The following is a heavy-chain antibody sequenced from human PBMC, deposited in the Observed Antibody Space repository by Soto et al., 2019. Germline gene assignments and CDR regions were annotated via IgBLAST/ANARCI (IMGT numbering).Heavy chain of an antibody. CDR3: ARDLARNGDYVPYYYYGMDV. CDR1: GFTFSSYW. V-gene: IGHV3-7*01. D-gene: IGHD4-17*01. Sequence: GGSLRLSCAASGFTFSSYWMSWVRQAPGKGLEWVANIKQDGSEKYYVDSVKGRFTISRDNAKNSLYLQMNSLRAEDTAVYYCARDLARNGDYVPYYYYGMDVWGQGTTVTVSS. CDR2: IKQDGSEK. J-gene: IGHJ6*02.